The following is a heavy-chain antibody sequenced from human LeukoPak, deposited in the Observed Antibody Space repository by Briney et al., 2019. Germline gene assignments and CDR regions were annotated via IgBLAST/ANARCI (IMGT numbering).Heavy chain of an antibody. J-gene: IGHJ4*02. CDR2: ISGSGGST. D-gene: IGHD3-3*01. CDR3: AKGLYFWSGYYTEDPFDY. Sequence: GGSLRLSCAASGFTFSSYAMSWVRQAPVKVLEWVSAISGSGGSTYYADPVKGRFTISRDNSKNTLYQQMNSVRAEDTAVYYCAKGLYFWSGYYTEDPFDYWGQRTLVTV. CDR1: GFTFSSYA. V-gene: IGHV3-23*01.